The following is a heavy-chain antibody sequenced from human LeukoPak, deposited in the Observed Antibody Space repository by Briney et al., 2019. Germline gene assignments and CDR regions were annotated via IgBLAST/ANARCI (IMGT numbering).Heavy chain of an antibody. J-gene: IGHJ3*02. V-gene: IGHV3-9*01. D-gene: IGHD6-13*01. CDR1: GFTFDDYA. CDR3: AKDMAAAGTGAFDI. CDR2: ISWNSGSI. Sequence: GGSLRLSCAASGFTFDDYAMHWVRQAPGEGLEWVSGISWNSGSIGYADSVKGRFTISRDNAKNSLYLQMNSLRAEDTALYYCAKDMAAAGTGAFDIWGQGTMVTVSS.